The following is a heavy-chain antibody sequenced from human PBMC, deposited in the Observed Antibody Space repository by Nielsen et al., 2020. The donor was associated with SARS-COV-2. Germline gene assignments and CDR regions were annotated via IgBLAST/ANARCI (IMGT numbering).Heavy chain of an antibody. D-gene: IGHD1-7*01. CDR3: ARIQLELRLFYFSSSMDV. Sequence: SGPTLVKPTETLTLTCTVSGFSLSNARMGVGWIRKTPGRALESLAHIFSNDEKSYSTSLKSRLTISKDTSKSQVVLTMTNMDPVDTATYYCARIQLELRLFYFSSSMDVWGKGTTVTVSS. V-gene: IGHV2-26*01. CDR2: IFSNDEK. CDR1: GFSLSNARMG. J-gene: IGHJ6*03.